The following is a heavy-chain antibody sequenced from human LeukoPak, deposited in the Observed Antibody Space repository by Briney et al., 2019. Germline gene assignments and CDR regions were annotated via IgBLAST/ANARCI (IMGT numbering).Heavy chain of an antibody. J-gene: IGHJ4*02. CDR1: GFTFSSYG. CDR2: IRYDGSNK. Sequence: GGSLRLSCAASGFTFSSYGMHWVRQAPGKGLEWVAFIRYDGSNKYYADSVKGRFTISRDNSKNTLYLQMNSLRAEDTAVYYCARDLSIAVAGNGDYWGQGTLVTVSS. V-gene: IGHV3-30*02. D-gene: IGHD6-19*01. CDR3: ARDLSIAVAGNGDY.